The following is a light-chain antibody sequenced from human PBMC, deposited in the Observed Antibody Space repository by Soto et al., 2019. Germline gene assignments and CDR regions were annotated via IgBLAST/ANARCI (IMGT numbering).Light chain of an antibody. V-gene: IGKV1-5*03. CDR3: QQYNSYSIT. Sequence: DIQMTQSPSTLSASVGDRVTITCRASQSISSWLAWYQQKPGKAPKLLIYKASSLERGVPSRFSGSGSGTEFTLTISSRQPDDFANYYCQQYNSYSITFGQETRRESK. CDR1: QSISSW. CDR2: KAS. J-gene: IGKJ5*01.